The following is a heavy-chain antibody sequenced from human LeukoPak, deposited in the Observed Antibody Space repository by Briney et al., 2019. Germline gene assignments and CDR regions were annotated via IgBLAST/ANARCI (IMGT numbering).Heavy chain of an antibody. CDR2: ISSSGSTI. V-gene: IGHV3-11*01. J-gene: IGHJ5*02. D-gene: IGHD3-3*01. CDR1: GFTFSDYY. CDR3: ARAVGFLEWLPNEANWFDP. Sequence: PGGSLRLSCAASGFTFSDYYMSWIRQAPGKGLEWVSYISSSGSTIYYADSVKGRFTISRDNAKNSLYLQMNSLRAEDTAVYYCARAVGFLEWLPNEANWFDPWGQGTLVTVSS.